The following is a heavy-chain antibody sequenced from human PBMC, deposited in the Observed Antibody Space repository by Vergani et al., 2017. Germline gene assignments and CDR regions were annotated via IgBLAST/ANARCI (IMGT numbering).Heavy chain of an antibody. D-gene: IGHD1-26*01. V-gene: IGHV3-53*02. Sequence: EVQLVETGGGLIQPGGSLRLSCAASGLTVSINNMSWVRQAPGKGLEWVSVIYSGGSTYYADSVKGRFTISRDNSKNTLYLQMNSLRAEDTAVYYCARNPPGYSGSSDCWGQGTLVTVSS. J-gene: IGHJ4*02. CDR2: IYSGGST. CDR1: GLTVSINN. CDR3: ARNPPGYSGSSDC.